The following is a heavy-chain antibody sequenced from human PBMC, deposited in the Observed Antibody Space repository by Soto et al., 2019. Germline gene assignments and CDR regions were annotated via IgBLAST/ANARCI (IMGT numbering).Heavy chain of an antibody. CDR2: IYYSGST. CDR1: GGSISSSSYY. Sequence: SETLSLTCTVSGGSISSSSYYWGWIRQPPGKGLEWIGSIYYSGSTYYNPSLKSRVTISVDTSKNQFSLKLSSVTAADTAVYYCARHVVVVTAIRGKYYFDYWGQGTLVTVSS. D-gene: IGHD2-21*02. V-gene: IGHV4-39*01. CDR3: ARHVVVVTAIRGKYYFDY. J-gene: IGHJ4*02.